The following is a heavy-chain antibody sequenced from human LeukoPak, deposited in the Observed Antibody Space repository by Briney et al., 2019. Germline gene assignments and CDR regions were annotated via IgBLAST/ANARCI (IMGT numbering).Heavy chain of an antibody. CDR3: ARDLRGYCSSTSCYGHGAAEYFQH. D-gene: IGHD2-2*01. V-gene: IGHV1-18*01. J-gene: IGHJ1*01. CDR1: GYTFTSYG. CDR2: ISAYNGNT. Sequence: ASVKVSCKASGYTFTSYGISWVRQAPGQGLEWMGWISAYNGNTNYAQKLQGRVTMTTDTSTSTAYMELRSLRSDDTAVYYCARDLRGYCSSTSCYGHGAAEYFQHWGQGTLVTVSS.